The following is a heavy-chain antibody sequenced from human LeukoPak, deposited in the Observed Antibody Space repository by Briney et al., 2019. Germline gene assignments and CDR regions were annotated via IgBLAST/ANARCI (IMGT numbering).Heavy chain of an antibody. CDR1: GYTFTGYY. D-gene: IGHD5-12*01. Sequence: GASMKVSCKASGYTFTGYYMHWVRQAPGQGLEWMGWINPNSGGTNYAQKFQGWVTMTRDTSISTAYMELSRLRSDDTAVYYCARELGYSGYDHWGQGTLVTVSS. CDR2: INPNSGGT. CDR3: ARELGYSGYDH. J-gene: IGHJ4*02. V-gene: IGHV1-2*04.